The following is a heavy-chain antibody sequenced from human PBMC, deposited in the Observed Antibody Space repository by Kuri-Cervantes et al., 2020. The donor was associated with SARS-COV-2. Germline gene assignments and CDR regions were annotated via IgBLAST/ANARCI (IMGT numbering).Heavy chain of an antibody. J-gene: IGHJ4*02. V-gene: IGHV3-53*01. CDR3: ARVVGYSSSWYYFDY. Sequence: GGSLRLSCAASGLTVSSNYMSWVRQAPGKGLEWVSVIYSGGSTYYADSVRGRFTIPRDNSKNTLYLQMNSLRAEDTAVYYCARVVGYSSSWYYFDYWGQGTLVTVSS. CDR2: IYSGGST. D-gene: IGHD6-13*01. CDR1: GLTVSSNY.